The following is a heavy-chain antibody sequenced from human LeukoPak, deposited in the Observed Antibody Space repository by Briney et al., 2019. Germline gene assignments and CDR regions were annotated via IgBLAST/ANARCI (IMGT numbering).Heavy chain of an antibody. Sequence: GASVKVSCKASGYTFTSYGISWVRQAPGQGLEWMGWINTNTGNPTYAQGFTGRFVFSLDTSVSTAYLQISSLKAEDTAVYYCARAIAYYYYYGMDVWGQGTTVTVSS. J-gene: IGHJ6*02. CDR3: ARAIAYYYYYGMDV. CDR1: GYTFTSYG. V-gene: IGHV7-4-1*02. D-gene: IGHD2-15*01. CDR2: INTNTGNP.